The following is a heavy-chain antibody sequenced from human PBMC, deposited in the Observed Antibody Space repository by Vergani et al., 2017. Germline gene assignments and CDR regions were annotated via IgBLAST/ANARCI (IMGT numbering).Heavy chain of an antibody. CDR2: IKRKTDGGTT. CDR1: GFTFSNAW. D-gene: IGHD1-1*01. J-gene: IGHJ4*02. V-gene: IGHV3-15*01. CDR3: TTDLLPGTSRLYYFDY. Sequence: EVQLVESGGGLVKPGGSLRLSCAASGFTFSNAWMSWVRQAPGKGLEWVGRIKRKTDGGTTDYAAPVKGRFTISRDDSKNTLYLQMNSLKTEDTAVYYXTTDLLPGTSRLYYFDYWGQGTLVTVSS.